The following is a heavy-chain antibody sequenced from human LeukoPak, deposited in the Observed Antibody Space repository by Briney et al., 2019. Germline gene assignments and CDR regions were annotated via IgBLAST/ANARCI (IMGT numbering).Heavy chain of an antibody. Sequence: SETLSLTCTVFGGSISHSYWSWIRQPPGKGLEWLGYFYYTGSSNYHPSLKSRVTMSVDTSKNQFSLKLNFLTAADTAVYFCARGPRSAFEHFDYWGQGTLVTVSS. CDR3: ARGPRSAFEHFDY. D-gene: IGHD3-3*01. V-gene: IGHV4-59*01. J-gene: IGHJ4*02. CDR2: FYYTGSS. CDR1: GGSISHSY.